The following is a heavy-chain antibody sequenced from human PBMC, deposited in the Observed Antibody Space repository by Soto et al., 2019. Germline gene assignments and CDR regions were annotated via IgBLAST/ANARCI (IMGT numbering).Heavy chain of an antibody. V-gene: IGHV3-21*01. CDR2: ITSGSDYI. J-gene: IGHJ4*02. CDR1: GFTFSAYT. D-gene: IGHD5-12*01. Sequence: WGSLRLFCAASGFTFSAYTITCCRQAPLKCLEWVSSITSGSDYIYYADSLRGRFTISRDNAKNSLYLQMHSLRAEDTAFYYCARVDGYTYPNDYWGQGTLVTVSS. CDR3: ARVDGYTYPNDY.